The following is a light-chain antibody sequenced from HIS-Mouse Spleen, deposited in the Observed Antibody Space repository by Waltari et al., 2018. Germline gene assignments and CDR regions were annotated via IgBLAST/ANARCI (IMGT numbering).Light chain of an antibody. J-gene: IGLJ3*02. CDR3: CSYAGSSTWV. V-gene: IGLV2-23*01. CDR2: EGM. Sequence: QSALTQPASVSGSPGQSITISCTGTSSDVGSYNLVSWYQQHPGKAPKLMIYEGMKRPSGVSNRFSGSNDGNTASLTISGLQAEDEADYYCCSYAGSSTWVFGGGTKLTVL. CDR1: SSDVGSYNL.